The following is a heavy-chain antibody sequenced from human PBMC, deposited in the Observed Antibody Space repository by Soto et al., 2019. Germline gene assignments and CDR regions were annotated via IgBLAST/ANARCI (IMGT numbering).Heavy chain of an antibody. Sequence: EVQLVQSGGGLVQPGGSLRLSCTASGFTFSNYWRSWVRQAPGRGLECLANIKQDGSEKYYVDSVKGRFTISRDNAKNALYLQLDSLRAEDTAVYYCAIPDRSSGGGGYTWGQGALVTVSS. CDR3: AIPDRSSGGGGYT. J-gene: IGHJ5*02. CDR2: IKQDGSEK. D-gene: IGHD2-21*01. V-gene: IGHV3-7*01. CDR1: GFTFSNYW.